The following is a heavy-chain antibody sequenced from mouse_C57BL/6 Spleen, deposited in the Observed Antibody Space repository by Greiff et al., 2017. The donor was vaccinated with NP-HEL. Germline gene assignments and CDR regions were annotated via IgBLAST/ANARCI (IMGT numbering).Heavy chain of an antibody. D-gene: IGHD3-2*02. Sequence: QVQLQQPGAELVRPGSSVKLSCKASGYTFTSYWMDWVKQRPGQGLEWIGNIYPSDSETHYNQKFKDKATLTVDKSSSTAYMQLSSLTSEDSAVYYCARGKTAQATYYAMDYWGQGTSVTVSS. CDR2: IYPSDSET. V-gene: IGHV1-61*01. CDR3: ARGKTAQATYYAMDY. J-gene: IGHJ4*01. CDR1: GYTFTSYW.